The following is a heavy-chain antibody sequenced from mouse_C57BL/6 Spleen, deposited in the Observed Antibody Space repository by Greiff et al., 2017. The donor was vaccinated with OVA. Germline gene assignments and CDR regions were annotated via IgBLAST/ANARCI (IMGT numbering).Heavy chain of an antibody. CDR1: GFTFSSYT. CDR2: ISGGGGNT. D-gene: IGHD3-2*02. V-gene: IGHV5-9*01. CDR3: ARGGQLRSMDY. Sequence: EVQGVESGGGLVKPGGSLKLSCAASGFTFSSYTMSWVRQTPEKRLEWVATISGGGGNTYYPDSVKGRFTISRDNAKNTLYLQMSSLRSEDTDLDYCARGGQLRSMDYWGQGTSVTVSS. J-gene: IGHJ4*01.